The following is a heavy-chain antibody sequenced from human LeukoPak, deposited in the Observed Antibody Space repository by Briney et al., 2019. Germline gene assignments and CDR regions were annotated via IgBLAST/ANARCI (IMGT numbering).Heavy chain of an antibody. CDR2: INHSGST. J-gene: IGHJ4*02. V-gene: IGHV4-34*01. D-gene: IGHD3-10*01. CDR1: GGSFSGYY. CDR3: ASRRSITMVRGGHFDY. Sequence: PSETLSLTCAVYGGSFSGYYWSWIRQPPGKGLEWIGEINHSGSTNYNPSLKSRVTIPVDTSKNQFSLKLSSVTAADTAVYYCASRRSITMVRGGHFDYWGQGTLVTVSS.